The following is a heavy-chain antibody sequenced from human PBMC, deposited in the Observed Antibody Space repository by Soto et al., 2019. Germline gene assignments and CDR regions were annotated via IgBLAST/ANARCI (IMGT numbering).Heavy chain of an antibody. CDR2: ISANNGNT. V-gene: IGHV1-18*01. J-gene: IGHJ6*02. Sequence: QVQLVQSGAEVKKPGASVKVSCKASGYSFTSYGISWVRQAPGQGLEWMGWISANNGNTNYAQKPQGRVTGTTDTSTSTAYTDLRSLTSGDTAVYYCATDNGFGESDVRGQGTTVTVSS. CDR3: ATDNGFGESDV. CDR1: GYSFTSYG. D-gene: IGHD3-10*01.